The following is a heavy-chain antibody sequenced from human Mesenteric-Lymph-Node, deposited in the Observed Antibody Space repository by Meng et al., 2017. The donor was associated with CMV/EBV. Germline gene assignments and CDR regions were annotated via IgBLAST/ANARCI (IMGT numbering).Heavy chain of an antibody. CDR1: GFTVSSNY. D-gene: IGHD1-14*01. CDR3: ARNRGSPYYFDY. Sequence: GGSLRLSCAASGFTVSSNYMSWVRQAPGKGLEWVSVIYSGGSAYFADSVKGRFTISRDNSKNTLYLQMNSLRAEDTAVYYCARNRGSPYYFDYWGQGTLVTVSS. J-gene: IGHJ4*02. V-gene: IGHV3-53*01. CDR2: IYSGGSA.